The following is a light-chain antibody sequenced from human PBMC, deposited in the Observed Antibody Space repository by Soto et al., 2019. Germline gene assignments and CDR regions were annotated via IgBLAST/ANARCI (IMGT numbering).Light chain of an antibody. CDR2: KAS. Sequence: DIHMTQSRSTLSGSVGDRVTITCRASQTISSWLAWYQQKPGKAPKLLIYKASTLKSGVPSRFSGSGSGTDFTLIISNLQSDDFATYYCQQYITYSPYTFGQGTK. J-gene: IGKJ2*01. CDR1: QTISSW. CDR3: QQYITYSPYT. V-gene: IGKV1-5*03.